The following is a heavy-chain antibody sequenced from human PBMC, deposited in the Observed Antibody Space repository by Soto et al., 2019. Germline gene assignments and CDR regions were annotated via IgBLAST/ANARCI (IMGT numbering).Heavy chain of an antibody. J-gene: IGHJ4*02. CDR2: ISSSSSYT. CDR1: GFTFSDYY. Sequence: QVQLVESGGGLVKPGGSLRLSCEASGFTFSDYYMSWIRQAPGKGLEWVSYISSSSSYTNYADSVKGRFTISRDNAKNSLYLQMNSLRAEDTAVYYCARAPSLTVTTYYFDYWGQGTLVTVSS. V-gene: IGHV3-11*05. CDR3: ARAPSLTVTTYYFDY. D-gene: IGHD4-17*01.